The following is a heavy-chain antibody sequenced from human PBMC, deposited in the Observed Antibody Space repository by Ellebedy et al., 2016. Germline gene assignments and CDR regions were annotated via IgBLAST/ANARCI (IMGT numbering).Heavy chain of an antibody. Sequence: GESLKISCAASGFTFSSYDMHWVRQATGKGLEWVSAIGTAGDTYYPGSVKGRFTISRENAKNSLYLQMNSLRAGDTAVYYCALSRDGYKGFDYWGQGTLVTVSS. V-gene: IGHV3-13*04. CDR1: GFTFSSYD. D-gene: IGHD5-24*01. J-gene: IGHJ4*02. CDR2: IGTAGDT. CDR3: ALSRDGYKGFDY.